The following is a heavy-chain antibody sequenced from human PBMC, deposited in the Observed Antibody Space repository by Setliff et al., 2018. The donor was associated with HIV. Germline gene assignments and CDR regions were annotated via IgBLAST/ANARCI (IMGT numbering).Heavy chain of an antibody. D-gene: IGHD6-13*01. CDR1: GYTFTSYY. CDR2: INAGNGNT. CDR3: ARGGRGSWFFDY. J-gene: IGHJ4*02. Sequence: GASVKVSCKASGYTFTSYYIHWVRQAPGQRLEWMGWINAGNGNTKYSQKFQGRVTITRDTSASTAYMELSSLRSEDTAVYYCARGGRGSWFFDYWGQGTLVTVSS. V-gene: IGHV1-3*01.